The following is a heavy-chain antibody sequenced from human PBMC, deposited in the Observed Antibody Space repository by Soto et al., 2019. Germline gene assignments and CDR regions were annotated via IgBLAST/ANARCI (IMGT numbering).Heavy chain of an antibody. Sequence: GGSLRLSCTASGFTFGDYAMSWFRQAPGKGLEWVGFIRSKAYGGTTEYAASVKGRFTISRDDSKSIAYLQMNSLKTEDTAVYYCTRGGVVVAATSILIWGQGTMVTVSS. D-gene: IGHD2-15*01. CDR2: IRSKAYGGTT. J-gene: IGHJ3*02. V-gene: IGHV3-49*03. CDR3: TRGGVVVAATSILI. CDR1: GFTFGDYA.